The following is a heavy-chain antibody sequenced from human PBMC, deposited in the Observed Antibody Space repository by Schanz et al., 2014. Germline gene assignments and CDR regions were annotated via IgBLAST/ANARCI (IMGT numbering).Heavy chain of an antibody. CDR3: ARDIGNGTNFDY. Sequence: EVQLVESGEGLVQPGGSLRLSCAASGFSVSSNYMSWVRQAPGKGLEWVSVIYSGGGTYYADSVKGRFTISRDNSKNTLNLQLNSLRAEDTAVYYCARDIGNGTNFDYWGQGTLVTVSS. CDR2: IYSGGGT. CDR1: GFSVSSNY. V-gene: IGHV3-66*01. D-gene: IGHD1-1*01. J-gene: IGHJ4*02.